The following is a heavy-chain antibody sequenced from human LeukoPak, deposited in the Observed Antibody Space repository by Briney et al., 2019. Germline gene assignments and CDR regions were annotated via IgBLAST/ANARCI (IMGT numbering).Heavy chain of an antibody. CDR1: GVSLSTSGVG. J-gene: IGHJ4*02. CDR3: AHRGPDSSNRVGFDY. CDR2: IYWDDDK. D-gene: IGHD6-6*01. Sequence: SGPTLVNPTQTLTLTCTFSGVSLSTSGVGVGWIRQPPGKALEWLALIYWDDDKRYSPSLKSRPTITKDTSKNQVVLIMTNMDPVDTATYYCAHRGPDSSNRVGFDYWGQGALVTVSS. V-gene: IGHV2-5*02.